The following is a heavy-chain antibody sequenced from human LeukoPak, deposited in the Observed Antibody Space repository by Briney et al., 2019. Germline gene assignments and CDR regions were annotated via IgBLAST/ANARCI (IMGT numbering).Heavy chain of an antibody. V-gene: IGHV1-58*01. CDR3: AASPDYYDSSGYSYYIDY. CDR1: GFTFTSSA. J-gene: IGHJ4*02. Sequence: TSVKVSCKASGFTFTSSAVQWVRQARGQRLEWIGWIVVGSGNTNYAQKFQERVTITRDMSTSTAYTELSSLRSEDTAVYYCAASPDYYDSSGYSYYIDYWGQGTPVTVSS. D-gene: IGHD3-22*01. CDR2: IVVGSGNT.